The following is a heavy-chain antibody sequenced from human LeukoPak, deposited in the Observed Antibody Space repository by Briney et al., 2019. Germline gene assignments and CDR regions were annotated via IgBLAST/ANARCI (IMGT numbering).Heavy chain of an antibody. CDR2: IWYEGSNK. CDR3: ARRSRYSGSPPDYGMDV. J-gene: IGHJ6*02. V-gene: IGHV3-33*01. Sequence: GRSLRLSCSASGFILSSYRMQWLRQAPGKGLEWLAGIWYEGSNKYYADSVKGRLTISRDNSKNTLYLQMNSLRAEDTAVYYCARRSRYSGSPPDYGMDVWSQGTTVTVSS. CDR1: GFILSSYR. D-gene: IGHD6-13*01.